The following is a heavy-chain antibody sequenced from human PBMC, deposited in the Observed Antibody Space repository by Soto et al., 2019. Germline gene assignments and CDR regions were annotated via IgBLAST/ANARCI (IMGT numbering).Heavy chain of an antibody. CDR3: ARGGVDGYKETRYYYYGMDV. D-gene: IGHD5-12*01. Sequence: VGSLRLSCAASGFTFSRYWMHWVRQAPGKGLVWVSRINSDGSSRSYADSVKGRFTISRDNAKNTLYLQMNSLRAEDTTVYYCARGGVDGYKETRYYYYGMDVWGQGTTVTVSS. CDR1: GFTFSRYW. CDR2: INSDGSSR. V-gene: IGHV3-74*01. J-gene: IGHJ6*02.